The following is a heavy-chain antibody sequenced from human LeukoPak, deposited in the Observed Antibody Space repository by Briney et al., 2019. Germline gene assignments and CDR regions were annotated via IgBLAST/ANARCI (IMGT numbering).Heavy chain of an antibody. V-gene: IGHV3-64*05. Sequence: PGGSLRLSCSASGFSFSNYAMHWVRQAPGKGLEYVSTISNDGGSTYYADSVKGRFTISRDNSKNTLYVQMSSLRLEDTAVYYCEKGGTSYSSSWYGFDYWGQGTLVTVSS. CDR3: EKGGTSYSSSWYGFDY. CDR2: ISNDGGST. J-gene: IGHJ4*02. CDR1: GFSFSNYA. D-gene: IGHD6-13*01.